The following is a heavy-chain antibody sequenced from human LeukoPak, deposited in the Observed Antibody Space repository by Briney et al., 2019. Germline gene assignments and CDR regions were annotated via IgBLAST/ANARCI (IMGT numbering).Heavy chain of an antibody. CDR3: AKDDRYCSSTSCSLGAFDI. V-gene: IGHV3-23*01. J-gene: IGHJ3*02. D-gene: IGHD2-2*01. Sequence: GGSLRLSCAASGFTFSSYAMSWVRQAPGKGLEWVSAISGSGGSTYYADSVKGRFTISRDNSKNTLYLQMNSLRAEDTAVYYCAKDDRYCSSTSCSLGAFDIWSQGTMVTVSS. CDR2: ISGSGGST. CDR1: GFTFSSYA.